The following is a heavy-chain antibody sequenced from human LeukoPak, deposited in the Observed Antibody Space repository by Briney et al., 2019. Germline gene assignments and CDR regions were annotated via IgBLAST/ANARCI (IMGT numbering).Heavy chain of an antibody. D-gene: IGHD5-18*01. Sequence: GESLKISCKGSGYRFTSYWISWVRQMPGKGLEWMGRIDPSDSYTNYSPSFQGHVTISADKSISTAYLQWSSLKASDTAMYYCARPRGYSYGPPYYWGQGTLVTVSS. CDR1: GYRFTSYW. CDR2: IDPSDSYT. V-gene: IGHV5-10-1*01. J-gene: IGHJ4*02. CDR3: ARPRGYSYGPPYY.